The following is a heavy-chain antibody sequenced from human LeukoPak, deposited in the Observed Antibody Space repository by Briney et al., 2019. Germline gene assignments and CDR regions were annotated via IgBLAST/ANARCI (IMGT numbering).Heavy chain of an antibody. Sequence: PSGTLSLTCAVSGGSISSSNWWSWVRQPPGKGLEWIGETHHSGSTNYNPSLKSRVAISVDKSKNQFSVKLSSVTAADTAVYYCARVLEVAGAIDYRGQGTLVTVSS. CDR3: ARVLEVAGAIDY. D-gene: IGHD6-19*01. CDR2: THHSGST. CDR1: GGSISSSNW. J-gene: IGHJ4*02. V-gene: IGHV4-4*02.